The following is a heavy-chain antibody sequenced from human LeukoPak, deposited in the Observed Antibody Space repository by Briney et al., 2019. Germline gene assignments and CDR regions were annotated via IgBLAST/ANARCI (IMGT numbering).Heavy chain of an antibody. CDR2: FALEDGEK. D-gene: IGHD1-14*01. CDR1: GYTLSDLS. J-gene: IGHJ4*02. V-gene: IGHV1-24*01. Sequence: ASVKVSCKVSGYTLSDLSMHWVRQAPGKGLEWMGSFALEDGEKVYAQKFQGRVTMTEDTSTDTAYMKLSSLRSEDTAVYYCATAFAGNLVDDWGQGTLVTVSS. CDR3: ATAFAGNLVDD.